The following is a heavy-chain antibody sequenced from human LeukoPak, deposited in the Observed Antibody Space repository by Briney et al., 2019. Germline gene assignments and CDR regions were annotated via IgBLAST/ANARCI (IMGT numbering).Heavy chain of an antibody. D-gene: IGHD4-17*01. V-gene: IGHV3-33*06. J-gene: IGHJ4*02. Sequence: PGGSLRPSCAASGFTFCRYGMHWGRQAPGKGLEWVAVIFFDGSNKYYADSVNGRFTISRDNCKNTLSLQMNILRAEEPAVYNCSKLGDGDYYLDYWGQRTLVSVSS. CDR1: GFTFCRYG. CDR3: SKLGDGDYYLDY. CDR2: IFFDGSNK.